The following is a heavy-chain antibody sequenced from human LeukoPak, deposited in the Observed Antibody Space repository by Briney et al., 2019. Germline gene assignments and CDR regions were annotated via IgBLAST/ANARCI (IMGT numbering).Heavy chain of an antibody. D-gene: IGHD5-12*01. CDR3: ANLRYSGQDDY. CDR1: GFTFSSYG. J-gene: IGHJ4*02. CDR2: ISYDGSNK. Sequence: PGGSLRLSCAASGFTFSSYGMHWVRQAPGKGLEWVAVISYDGSNKYYADSVKGRFTISRDNSKNTLYLQMNSLRAEDTAVYYCANLRYSGQDDYWGQGTLVTVSS. V-gene: IGHV3-30*18.